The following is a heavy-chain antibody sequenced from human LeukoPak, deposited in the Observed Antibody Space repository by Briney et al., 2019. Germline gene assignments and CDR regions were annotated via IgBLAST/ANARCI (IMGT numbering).Heavy chain of an antibody. CDR1: GYSFTSYW. J-gene: IGHJ4*02. V-gene: IGHV5-10-1*01. CDR2: IDPSDSYT. CDR3: ARYTTGDFDY. Sequence: GESLKISCKGSGYSFTSYWISWVRQMPGKGLEWMGRIDPSDSYTNYSPSFQGHFTISADKSISTAYLQWSSLKASDTAMYYCARYTTGDFDYWGQGTLVTVSS. D-gene: IGHD1-1*01.